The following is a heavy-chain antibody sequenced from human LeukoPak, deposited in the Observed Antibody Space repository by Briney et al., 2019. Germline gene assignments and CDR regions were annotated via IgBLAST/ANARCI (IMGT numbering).Heavy chain of an antibody. Sequence: ASVKVSCKASGYTFTGYYMHWVRQAPGQGLEWMGWINPNSGGTNYAQKFQGRVTMTRDTSISTAYMELSRLRSDDTAVYYCARGELLGPGSNWFDPWGQGTLVTVSS. J-gene: IGHJ5*02. CDR1: GYTFTGYY. CDR3: ARGELLGPGSNWFDP. D-gene: IGHD1-26*01. V-gene: IGHV1-2*02. CDR2: INPNSGGT.